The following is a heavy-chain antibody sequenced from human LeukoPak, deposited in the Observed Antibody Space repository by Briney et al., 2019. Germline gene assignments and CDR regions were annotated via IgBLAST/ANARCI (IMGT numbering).Heavy chain of an antibody. Sequence: SETLSLTCTVSGGSLSSHYWSWIRQPPGKGLELIGHIFSTGTTFYNPSLIGRVSISLDTSRNQFSLKLTSVTAADTAVYYCARFSSDCSTASCYLTYWGQGTLVTVSS. V-gene: IGHV4-59*11. CDR3: ARFSSDCSTASCYLTY. CDR2: IFSTGTT. J-gene: IGHJ4*02. D-gene: IGHD2-2*01. CDR1: GGSLSSHY.